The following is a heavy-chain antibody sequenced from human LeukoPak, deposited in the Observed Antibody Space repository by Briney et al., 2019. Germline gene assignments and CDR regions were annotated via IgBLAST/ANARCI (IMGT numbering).Heavy chain of an antibody. J-gene: IGHJ4*02. Sequence: GGTLRLSCAASGFTFSSYGMSWVRQAPGKGLEWVSAISGSGGSTYYADSVKGRFTISRDNSKNTLYLQMNSLRAEDTAVYYCAKGETAPIRYNYWGQGTLVTVSS. CDR3: AKGETAPIRYNY. V-gene: IGHV3-23*01. D-gene: IGHD5-24*01. CDR1: GFTFSSYG. CDR2: ISGSGGST.